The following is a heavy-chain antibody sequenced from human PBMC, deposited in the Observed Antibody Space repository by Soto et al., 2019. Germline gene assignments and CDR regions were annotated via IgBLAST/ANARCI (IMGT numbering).Heavy chain of an antibody. J-gene: IGHJ5*02. D-gene: IGHD2-2*01. CDR1: GYTFTSYY. Sequence: ASVKVSCKASGYTFTSYYMHWVRQAPGQGLEWMGIINPSGGSTSYAQKFQGRVTMTRDTSTSTVYMELSSLRSEDTAVYYCARENVVVVPAATLTYWFDPWGQGTLVTVSS. CDR3: ARENVVVVPAATLTYWFDP. CDR2: INPSGGST. V-gene: IGHV1-46*03.